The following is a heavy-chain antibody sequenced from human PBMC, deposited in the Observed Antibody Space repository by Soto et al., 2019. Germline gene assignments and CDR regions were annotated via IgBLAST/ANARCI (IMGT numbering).Heavy chain of an antibody. V-gene: IGHV3-23*01. CDR2: ISGSDGKT. CDR1: GFSFGSYA. Sequence: LRLSCAASGFSFGSYALSWVRQAPGKGLEWVSTISGSDGKTFYADSVKGRFSISRDTSQSTLYLQMNSLRADDTAVYYCAKRRGAGGHFDYWGQGALVTVSS. J-gene: IGHJ4*02. D-gene: IGHD2-15*01. CDR3: AKRRGAGGHFDY.